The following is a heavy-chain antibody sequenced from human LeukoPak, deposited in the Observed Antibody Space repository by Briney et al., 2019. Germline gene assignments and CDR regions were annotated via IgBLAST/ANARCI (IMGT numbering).Heavy chain of an antibody. CDR3: AKDRWGAVASFDY. J-gene: IGHJ4*02. V-gene: IGHV3-30*04. D-gene: IGHD6-19*01. CDR2: IRYDGNNK. Sequence: QTGGSLRLSCAASGFTFSSYAMHWVRQAPGKGLEWVSVIRYDGNNKYYADSVKGRSTISRDNSKNTLYLQMNSLESEDTAVYYCAKDRWGAVASFDYWGQGTLVTVSS. CDR1: GFTFSSYA.